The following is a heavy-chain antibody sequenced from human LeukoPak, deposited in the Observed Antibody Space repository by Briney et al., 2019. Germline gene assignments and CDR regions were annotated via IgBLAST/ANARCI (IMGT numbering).Heavy chain of an antibody. V-gene: IGHV3-48*04. CDR3: LRGDRRDY. Sequence: GGSLRLYCAASGFTFSSYSMNWVRQAPGKGLEWVSYISSSSSTIYYADSVKGRFIISSDNAKDSLYLQMNSLRVEDTAVYYCLRGDRRDYWGQGTLVTVSS. CDR2: ISSSSSTI. J-gene: IGHJ4*02. CDR1: GFTFSSYS.